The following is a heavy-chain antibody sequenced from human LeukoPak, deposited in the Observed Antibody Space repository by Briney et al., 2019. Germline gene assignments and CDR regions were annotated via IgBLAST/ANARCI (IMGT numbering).Heavy chain of an antibody. V-gene: IGHV1-46*01. Sequence: ASVTVSCKASGYTFTNYCMHWVRQGPGQGLEWMGLINHSGGSTSYAQKFQGRVTMTRDTSTSTVYMELSSLRSEDTAVYSWAGGGSSWESDYWGQGTLVTVSS. CDR3: AGGGSSWESDY. CDR2: INHSGGST. D-gene: IGHD6-13*01. J-gene: IGHJ4*02. CDR1: GYTFTNYC.